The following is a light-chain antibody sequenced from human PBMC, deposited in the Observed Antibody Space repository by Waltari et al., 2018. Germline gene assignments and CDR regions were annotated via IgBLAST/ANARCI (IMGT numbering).Light chain of an antibody. CDR2: VVT. V-gene: IGLV2-14*01. Sequence: QSALTQPASVSGSPGQSITISCTGTSSAVGGYNYFSWYQQHPHKAPKLMIYVVTKRPSGVFNRFSGSKSGNTASLTISGLQAEDEADYYCSSYTSSSTLVFGGGTKLTVL. CDR1: SSAVGGYNY. J-gene: IGLJ2*01. CDR3: SSYTSSSTLV.